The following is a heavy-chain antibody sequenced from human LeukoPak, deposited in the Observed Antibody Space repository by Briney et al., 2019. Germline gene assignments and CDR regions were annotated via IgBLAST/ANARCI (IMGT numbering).Heavy chain of an antibody. CDR3: AKGYSYGLDAFDI. D-gene: IGHD5-18*01. J-gene: IGHJ3*02. CDR2: ISGGGGST. CDR1: KFAFSSYA. V-gene: IGHV3-23*01. Sequence: GGSLRLSCAASKFAFSSYAMSWVRQAPGKGLEWVSAISGGGGSTYYADSVKGRFTISRDNSKNTLYLQMNSLRAEDTAVYYCAKGYSYGLDAFDIWGQGTMVTVSS.